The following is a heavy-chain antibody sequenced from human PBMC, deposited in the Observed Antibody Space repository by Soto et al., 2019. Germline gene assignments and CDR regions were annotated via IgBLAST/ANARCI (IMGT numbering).Heavy chain of an antibody. CDR3: ARARRVGATTLWFDP. J-gene: IGHJ5*02. V-gene: IGHV4-34*01. Sequence: QVQLQQWGAGLLKPSETLSLTCAVYGGSFSGYYWCWIRQPPGRGLEWIGEISHSGSTNYNPSLKSRVTISVDTSKNQFSLKLSSVTAADTAVYYCARARRVGATTLWFDPWGQGTLVTVSS. D-gene: IGHD1-26*01. CDR2: ISHSGST. CDR1: GGSFSGYY.